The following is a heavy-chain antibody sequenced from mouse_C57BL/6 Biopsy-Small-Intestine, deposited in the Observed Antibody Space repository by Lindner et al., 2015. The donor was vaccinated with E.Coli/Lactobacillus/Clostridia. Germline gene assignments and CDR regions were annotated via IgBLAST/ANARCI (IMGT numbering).Heavy chain of an antibody. V-gene: IGHV14-4*01. J-gene: IGHJ2*01. CDR3: TTEGWLLRRYFDY. D-gene: IGHD2-3*01. CDR1: GFNIKDDY. Sequence: VQLQESGAELVRPGASVKLSCTASGFNIKDDYMHWVKQRPEQGLEWIGWIDPENGDTEYASKFQGKATITADTSSNTAYLQLSSLTSEDTAVYYCTTEGWLLRRYFDYWGQGTTLTVSS. CDR2: IDPENGDT.